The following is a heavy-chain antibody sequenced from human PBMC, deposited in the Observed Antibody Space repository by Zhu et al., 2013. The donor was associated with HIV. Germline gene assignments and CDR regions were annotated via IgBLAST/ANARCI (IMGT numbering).Heavy chain of an antibody. D-gene: IGHD2-15*01. V-gene: IGHV1-18*01. CDR2: VSAYNDNT. J-gene: IGHJ4*02. CDR3: ARGWYLDS. CDR1: GGTFSSYA. Sequence: QVQLVQSGAEVKKPGSSVKVSCKASGGTFSSYAISWVRQAPGQGLEWMGWVSAYNDNTHYAQKVQGSVSMTTDTATSTAYMDLRSLRSDDTAVYYCARGWYLDSWGQGTLVTVSS.